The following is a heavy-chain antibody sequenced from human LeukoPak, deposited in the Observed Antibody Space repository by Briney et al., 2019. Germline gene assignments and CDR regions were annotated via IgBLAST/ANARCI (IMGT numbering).Heavy chain of an antibody. V-gene: IGHV4-34*01. CDR3: ARGLTYYDILTGYYASYYFDY. CDR1: GGSSSGYY. J-gene: IGHJ4*02. D-gene: IGHD3-9*01. CDR2: INHSGST. Sequence: SETLSLTCAVYGGSSSGYYWSWIRQPPGKGLEWIGEINHSGSTNYNPSLKSRVTISVDTSKNQFSLKLSSVTAADTAVYYCARGLTYYDILTGYYASYYFDYWGQGTLVTVSS.